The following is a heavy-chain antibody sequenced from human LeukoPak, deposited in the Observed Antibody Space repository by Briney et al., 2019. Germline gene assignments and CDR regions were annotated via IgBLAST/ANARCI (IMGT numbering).Heavy chain of an antibody. CDR3: ARQGYYYGSGSYYRPSYFDY. D-gene: IGHD3-10*01. J-gene: IGHJ4*02. V-gene: IGHV4-34*01. Sequence: SETLSLTCTVSGGSISSYYWSWIRQPPGKGLEWIGEINHSGSTNYNPSLKSRVTISVDTSKNQFSLKLSSVTAADTAVYYCARQGYYYGSGSYYRPSYFDYWGQGTLVTVSS. CDR2: INHSGST. CDR1: GGSISSYY.